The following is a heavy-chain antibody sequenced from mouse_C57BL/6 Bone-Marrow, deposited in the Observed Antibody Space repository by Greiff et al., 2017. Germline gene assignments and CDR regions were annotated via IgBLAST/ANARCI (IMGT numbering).Heavy chain of an antibody. CDR2: IYPRSGNT. Sequence: LQESGAELARPGASVKLSCKASGYTFTSYGISWVKQRTGQGLEWIGEIYPRSGNTYYNEKFKGKATLTADKSSSTAYMELRSLTSEDSAVYFCARPYYYGSSYSAWFAYWGQGTLVTVSA. D-gene: IGHD1-1*01. V-gene: IGHV1-81*01. J-gene: IGHJ3*01. CDR3: ARPYYYGSSYSAWFAY. CDR1: GYTFTSYG.